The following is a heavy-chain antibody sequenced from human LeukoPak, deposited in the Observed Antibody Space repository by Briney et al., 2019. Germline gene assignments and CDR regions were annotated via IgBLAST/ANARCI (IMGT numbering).Heavy chain of an antibody. CDR2: LSDSGGST. J-gene: IGHJ3*02. D-gene: IGHD3-10*01. CDR1: GFSFSNYD. CDR3: AKRLYYGSGPRDI. Sequence: SGGSLRLSCAASGFSFSNYDMTWVRLAPGKGLDWVSTLSDSGGSTYYADSVKGRFTISRDNSKNTLYLQMSSLTAEDTAIYFCAKRLYYGSGPRDIWGQGTMVTVSS. V-gene: IGHV3-23*01.